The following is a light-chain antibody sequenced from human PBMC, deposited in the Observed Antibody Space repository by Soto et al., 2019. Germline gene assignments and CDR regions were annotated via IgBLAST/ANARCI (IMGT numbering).Light chain of an antibody. V-gene: IGLV2-14*03. CDR2: DVS. CDR3: NSYTSTSTSCV. CDR1: SSDVGGYNY. J-gene: IGLJ1*01. Sequence: QSALTQPASVSGSPGQSITISCTGTSSDVGGYNYVSWYQHHPGKAPKLMIYDVSNRPSGVSNRFSGSKSGNTASLTISGLQAEDEADYYCNSYTSTSTSCVFGTGTKLTVL.